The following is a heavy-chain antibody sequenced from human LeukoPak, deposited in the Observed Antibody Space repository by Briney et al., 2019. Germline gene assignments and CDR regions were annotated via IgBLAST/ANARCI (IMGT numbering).Heavy chain of an antibody. CDR3: AKHVYGGNLLTET. Sequence: GGSLRLSCAASGFSFITYAMSWVRQAPGGGVEWVSTLSGSGGNTNYADSVKGRFTISRDKSKNTLYLQMNSLRAEDTAIYYCAKHVYGGNLLTETWGQGTLVTVSS. CDR2: LSGSGGNT. D-gene: IGHD4-23*01. V-gene: IGHV3-23*01. CDR1: GFSFITYA. J-gene: IGHJ4*02.